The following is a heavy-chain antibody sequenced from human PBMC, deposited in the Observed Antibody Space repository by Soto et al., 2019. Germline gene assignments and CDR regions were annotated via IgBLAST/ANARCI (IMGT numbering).Heavy chain of an antibody. CDR3: ARRRRGFDP. CDR2: INHSGST. J-gene: IGHJ5*02. Sequence: ETLSLTCAVYGGSFSGYYWSWIRQPPGKGLEWIGEINHSGSTNYNPSLKSRVTISVDTSKNQFSLKLSSVTAADTAVYYCARRRRGFDPWGQGTLVTVSS. V-gene: IGHV4-34*01. CDR1: GGSFSGYY.